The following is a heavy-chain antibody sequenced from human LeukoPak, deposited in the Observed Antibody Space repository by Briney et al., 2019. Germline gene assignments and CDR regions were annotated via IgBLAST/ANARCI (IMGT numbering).Heavy chain of an antibody. CDR3: ARDRYDSSGYYPLDY. CDR2: IWYDGSNK. V-gene: IGHV3-33*01. CDR1: GFTFSSYG. D-gene: IGHD3-22*01. Sequence: GGSLRLSCAASGFTFSSYGMHWVRQAPGRGLEWVAVIWYDGSNKYYADSVKGRFTISRDNSKNTLYLQMNSLRAEDTAVYYCARDRYDSSGYYPLDYWGQGTLVTVSS. J-gene: IGHJ4*02.